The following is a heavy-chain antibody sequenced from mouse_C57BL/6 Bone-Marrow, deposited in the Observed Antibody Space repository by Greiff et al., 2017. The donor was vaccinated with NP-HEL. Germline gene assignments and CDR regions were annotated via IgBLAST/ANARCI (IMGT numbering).Heavy chain of an antibody. CDR1: VYTFTSYW. Sequence: VQLQQPGAELVKPGASVKVSCKASVYTFTSYWMHWVKQRPGQGLEWIGRIHPSDSDTNYNQKFKGKATLTVDKSSSTAYMQLSSLTSEDSAVYYCAIWGDLLAMDYWGQGTSVTVSS. CDR2: IHPSDSDT. J-gene: IGHJ4*01. CDR3: AIWGDLLAMDY. V-gene: IGHV1-74*01.